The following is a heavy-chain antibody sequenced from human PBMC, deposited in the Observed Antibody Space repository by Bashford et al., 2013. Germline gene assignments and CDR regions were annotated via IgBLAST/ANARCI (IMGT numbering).Heavy chain of an antibody. CDR1: GYTFTNYY. D-gene: IGHD6-6*01. CDR3: ARVVEARRAFYYYYGMDV. CDR2: INPSGGST. J-gene: IGHJ6*02. Sequence: ASVKVSCKTSGYTFTNYYMHWVRQAPGQGLEWMGIINPSGGSTNYAQKLQGRVTLTRDTSTSTAYMELSSLRSEDTAVYYCARVVEARRAFYYYYGMDVWGQGTTVTVSS. V-gene: IGHV1-46*04.